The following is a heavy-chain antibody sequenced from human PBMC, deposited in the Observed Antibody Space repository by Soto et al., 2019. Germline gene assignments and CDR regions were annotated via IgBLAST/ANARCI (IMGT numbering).Heavy chain of an antibody. Sequence: QVLVQESGPGLVKPSQTLTLSCTVSGGSVDSGNHYWNWIRQPPGKGLEWIGYIYYGESTYYNPSLKSRDTISVDTSKSRFSLRLTSVAAADSAVYYCARDMGSAMTTRIFDHWGQGTLVTVSS. CDR2: IYYGEST. V-gene: IGHV4-30-4*01. CDR3: ARDMGSAMTTRIFDH. D-gene: IGHD4-17*01. J-gene: IGHJ4*02. CDR1: GGSVDSGNHY.